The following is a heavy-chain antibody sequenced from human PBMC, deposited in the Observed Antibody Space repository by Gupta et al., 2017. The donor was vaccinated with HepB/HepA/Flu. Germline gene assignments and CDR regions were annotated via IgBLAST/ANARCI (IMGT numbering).Heavy chain of an antibody. CDR1: DYPFTDHY. CDR3: SAEECATTTCAKNFDY. Sequence: QVQSVQSGAEVKMPGASVKVSCKPSDYPFTDHYIHWVRPAPGQGLQYMGWINPKNDATGSAPKFRGRIIMTRDTSISTAYMELNRLRSDDTAVYFCSAEECATTTCAKNFDYWGQGTVVSVSS. D-gene: IGHD2-2*01. CDR2: INPKNDAT. V-gene: IGHV1-2*02. J-gene: IGHJ4*02.